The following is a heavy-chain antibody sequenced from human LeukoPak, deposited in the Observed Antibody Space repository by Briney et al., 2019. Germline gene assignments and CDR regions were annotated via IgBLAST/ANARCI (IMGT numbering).Heavy chain of an antibody. CDR2: IKQDGSEK. CDR3: ARDWYYYDSSANSLGSY. CDR1: GFTFSSYW. Sequence: GGSLRPSCAASGFTFSSYWMSWVRQAPGKGLEWVANIKQDGSEKYYVDSVKGRFTISRDNAKNSLYLQMNSLRAEDTAVYYCARDWYYYDSSANSLGSYWGQGTLVTVSS. D-gene: IGHD3-22*01. V-gene: IGHV3-7*01. J-gene: IGHJ4*02.